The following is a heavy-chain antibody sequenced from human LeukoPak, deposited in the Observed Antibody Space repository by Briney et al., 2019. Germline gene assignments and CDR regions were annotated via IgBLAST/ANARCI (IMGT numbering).Heavy chain of an antibody. CDR3: AVIVVVPAAIWFDY. J-gene: IGHJ4*02. V-gene: IGHV3-30-3*01. CDR2: ISYDGSNK. D-gene: IGHD2-2*02. Sequence: GGSLGLSCAASGFTFRSYAMHWVRQAPGKGLEWVAVISYDGSNKYYADSVKGRFTISRDNSKNTLYLQMNSLRAEDTAVYYSAVIVVVPAAIWFDYWGQGTLVTVSS. CDR1: GFTFRSYA.